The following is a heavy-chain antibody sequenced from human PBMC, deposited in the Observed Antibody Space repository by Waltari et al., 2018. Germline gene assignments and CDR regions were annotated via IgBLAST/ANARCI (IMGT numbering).Heavy chain of an antibody. CDR1: GYSISSGYY. V-gene: IGHV4-38-2*01. CDR3: AGGPYYYGSGSYYGADYYGMDV. D-gene: IGHD3-10*01. Sequence: QVQLQESGPGLVKPSETLSLTCAVSGYSISSGYYWGWIRQPPGKGLEWIGSIYHSGSTYYNPSLKSRVTISVDTSKNQFSLKLSSVTAADTAVYYCAGGPYYYGSGSYYGADYYGMDVGGQGTTVTVSS. J-gene: IGHJ6*02. CDR2: IYHSGST.